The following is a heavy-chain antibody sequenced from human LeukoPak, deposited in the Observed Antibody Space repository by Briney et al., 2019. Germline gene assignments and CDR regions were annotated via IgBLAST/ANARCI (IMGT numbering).Heavy chain of an antibody. CDR2: IYYSGST. Sequence: SETLSLTCTVSGGSISSSSYYWGWIRQPPGKGLEWIGSIYYSGSTYYNPSLKSRVTISVDTSKNQFSLKLSSVTAADTAVYYCARERLNFDWLLTSWGQGTLVTVSS. CDR1: GGSISSSSYY. V-gene: IGHV4-39*07. J-gene: IGHJ4*02. CDR3: ARERLNFDWLLTS. D-gene: IGHD3-9*01.